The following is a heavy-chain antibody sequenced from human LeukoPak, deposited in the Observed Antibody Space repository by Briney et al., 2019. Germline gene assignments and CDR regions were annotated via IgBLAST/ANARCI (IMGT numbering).Heavy chain of an antibody. J-gene: IGHJ4*02. Sequence: SETLSLSCSVSAESLSLCFYYWGCIPQRPGKALVWCGRVYYSGTTSYNPSLKRRVTISVDMSKNHFSLRLSSVTAADTAMYYCARGTLYRGWSYYLDFWGQGSQVTVSS. CDR1: AESLSLCFYY. D-gene: IGHD6-19*01. CDR3: ARGTLYRGWSYYLDF. CDR2: VYYSGTT. V-gene: IGHV4-39*07.